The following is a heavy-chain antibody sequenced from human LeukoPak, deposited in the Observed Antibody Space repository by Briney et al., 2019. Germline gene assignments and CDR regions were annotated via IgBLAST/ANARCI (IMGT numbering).Heavy chain of an antibody. CDR3: VREHYDFFLDY. CDR2: IRGESDYI. V-gene: IGHV3-21*06. J-gene: IGHJ4*02. CDR1: EFVFSTYY. D-gene: IGHD3-3*01. Sequence: GGSLRLSCAAAEFVFSTYYMHWVRQAPGKGLEWVSSIRGESDYIYYRDSVKGRFTISRDNAKNSLYLQMNRLRVEDTAVYFCVREHYDFFLDYWGQGTLVTVSS.